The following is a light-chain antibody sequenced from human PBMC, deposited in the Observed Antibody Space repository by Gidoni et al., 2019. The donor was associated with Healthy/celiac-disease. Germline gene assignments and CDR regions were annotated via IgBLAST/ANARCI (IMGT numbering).Light chain of an antibody. J-gene: IGKJ1*01. CDR3: QQYGSSPPT. V-gene: IGKV3-20*01. Sequence: EIVFTQSPGTLSLSAGERATLSCRASKSVSSSYLAWYQKTPGQAARLLIYGSSSRATGIPGRFSGSGSGTDFTLTISRLEPEDFAVYYCQQYGSSPPTFGQGTKVEIK. CDR2: GSS. CDR1: KSVSSSY.